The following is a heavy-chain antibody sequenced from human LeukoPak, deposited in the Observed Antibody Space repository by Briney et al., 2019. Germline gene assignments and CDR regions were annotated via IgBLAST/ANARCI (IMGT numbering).Heavy chain of an antibody. CDR3: ATDAFDI. J-gene: IGHJ3*02. Sequence: GGSLRLSCAASGFTVRSTYMSWVRQAPGKGLEWVSGISWNSGSIGYADSVKGRFTISRDNAKNSLYLQMNSLRAEDMALYYCATDAFDIWGQGTMVTVSS. V-gene: IGHV3-9*03. CDR1: GFTVRSTY. CDR2: ISWNSGSI.